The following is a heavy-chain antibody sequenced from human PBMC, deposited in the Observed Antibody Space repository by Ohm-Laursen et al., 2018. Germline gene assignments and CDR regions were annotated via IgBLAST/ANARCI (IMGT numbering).Heavy chain of an antibody. D-gene: IGHD4-17*01. CDR1: GFTFSSYG. CDR3: ASQPYGDYDY. J-gene: IGHJ4*02. V-gene: IGHV3-33*01. CDR2: IWYGGSDK. Sequence: SLRLSCAAFGFTFSSYGTHWVRQAPGKGLEWMAVIWYGGSDKYYADSVKGRFTISRDNSKNTLYLQMNSLRAEDTAVYYCASQPYGDYDYWGQGTLVTVSS.